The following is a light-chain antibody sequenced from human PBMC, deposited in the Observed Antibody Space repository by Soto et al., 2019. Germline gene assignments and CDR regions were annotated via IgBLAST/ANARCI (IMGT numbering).Light chain of an antibody. Sequence: QSALTQPPSASGSPGQSVTISCTGTSSDVGAYNYVSWYQQYPGKAPKLMIYEVTKRPSGVPDRFSGSKSGNTASLTVSGLQAEDEAEYYRTAYVGNDIWVFGGGTKLTVL. J-gene: IGLJ3*02. CDR1: SSDVGAYNY. CDR2: EVT. CDR3: TAYVGNDIWV. V-gene: IGLV2-8*01.